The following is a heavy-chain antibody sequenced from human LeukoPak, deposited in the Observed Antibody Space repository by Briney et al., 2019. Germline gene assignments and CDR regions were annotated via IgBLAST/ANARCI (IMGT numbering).Heavy chain of an antibody. CDR3: AKELGGSEDDAFDI. J-gene: IGHJ3*02. V-gene: IGHV3-21*01. Sequence: GGSLRLSCAASGFTFSSYSMNWVRQAPGKGLEWVSSISSSSSYIYYADSVKGRFTISRDNAKNTLYLQMNSLRAEDTAVYYCAKELGGSEDDAFDIWGQGTMVTVSS. CDR1: GFTFSSYS. D-gene: IGHD7-27*01. CDR2: ISSSSSYI.